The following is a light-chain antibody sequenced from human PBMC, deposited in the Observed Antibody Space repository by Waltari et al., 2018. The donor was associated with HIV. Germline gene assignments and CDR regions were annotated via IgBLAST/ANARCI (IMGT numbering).Light chain of an antibody. CDR1: QAFSTW. CDR3: QRANTSPS. J-gene: IGKJ4*01. Sequence: EIQLSQSPSYLSASVGDRVTITCRASQAFSTWIAWYQQRPGKAPKLLIYSASTLHSGVPSRFSGSGSGPDFTLTINNLQPEDFATYCCQRANTSPSFGGGTKVEI. CDR2: SAS. V-gene: IGKV1-12*02.